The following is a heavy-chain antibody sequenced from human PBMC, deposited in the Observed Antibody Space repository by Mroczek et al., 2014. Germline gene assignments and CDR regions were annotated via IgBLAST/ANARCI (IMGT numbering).Heavy chain of an antibody. Sequence: QVQLVQSGPGLVKPSETLSLTCTVSGGSISFYYWSWIRHSPGKGLEWIGYIHYSGNTNYNPSLKSRVTLSVDMSKNQFSLNLSFVTAADTAVYYCARHNPDSLIAVAGTGLGAFDIWGQGTMVTVSS. J-gene: IGHJ3*02. V-gene: IGHV4-59*01. CDR2: IHYSGNT. CDR3: ARHNPDSLIAVAGTGLGAFDI. D-gene: IGHD6-19*01. CDR1: GGSISFYY.